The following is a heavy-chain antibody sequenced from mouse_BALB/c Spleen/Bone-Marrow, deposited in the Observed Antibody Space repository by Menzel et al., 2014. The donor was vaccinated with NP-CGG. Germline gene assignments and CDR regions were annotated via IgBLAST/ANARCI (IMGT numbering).Heavy chain of an antibody. CDR3: ARGGTMISTDAMDY. CDR2: ISCYNDAT. V-gene: IGHV1S34*01. CDR1: GYSFTGYY. Sequence: LVKTGASVKISCKASGYSFTGYYMHWVKQSHGKSLEWIGYISCYNDATRYNQKFKGKATFTVDTSSSTAHMQFNSLTSEDSAVYFCARGGTMISTDAMDYWGQGTSVTVSS. J-gene: IGHJ4*01. D-gene: IGHD2-4*01.